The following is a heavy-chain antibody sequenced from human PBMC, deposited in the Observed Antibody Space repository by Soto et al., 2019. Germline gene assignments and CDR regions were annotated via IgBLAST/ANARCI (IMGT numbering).Heavy chain of an antibody. Sequence: SETLSLTCTVSGGSVSSGSYYWSWIRQPPGKGLEWIGYIYYSGSTNYNPSLKSRVTISVATSKNQFSLKLSSVTAADTAVYYCARGVIRGGSGSYYNENWGQGTLVTVSS. CDR1: GGSVSSGSYY. D-gene: IGHD3-10*01. CDR3: ARGVIRGGSGSYYNEN. CDR2: IYYSGST. J-gene: IGHJ4*02. V-gene: IGHV4-61*01.